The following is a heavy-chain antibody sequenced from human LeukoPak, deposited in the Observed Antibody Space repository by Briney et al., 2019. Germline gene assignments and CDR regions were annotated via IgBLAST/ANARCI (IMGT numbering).Heavy chain of an antibody. V-gene: IGHV3-23*01. CDR3: AKGGYSNGRYYYYYMDV. D-gene: IGHD5-18*01. J-gene: IGHJ6*03. CDR1: GFTFSSYA. Sequence: GGSLRLPCAASGFTFSSYAMTWVRQAPGKGLEWVSRFSFNGESTYYADSAKGRFTISRDNSKNTLYLQMNSLRAEDAAVYYCAKGGYSNGRYYYYYMDVWGEGTTVTVSS. CDR2: FSFNGEST.